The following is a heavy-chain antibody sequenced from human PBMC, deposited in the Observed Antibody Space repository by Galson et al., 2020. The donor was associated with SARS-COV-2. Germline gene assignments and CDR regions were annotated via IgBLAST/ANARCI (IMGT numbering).Heavy chain of an antibody. Sequence: KISCKASGGTFSSYAISWVRQAPGQGLEWMGGIIPIFGTANYAQKFQGRVTITADESTSTAYMELSSLRSEDMAVYYCARVDYYDSSGYYSDYWGQGTLVTVSS. CDR1: GGTFSSYA. V-gene: IGHV1-69*01. J-gene: IGHJ4*02. D-gene: IGHD3-22*01. CDR2: IIPIFGTA. CDR3: ARVDYYDSSGYYSDY.